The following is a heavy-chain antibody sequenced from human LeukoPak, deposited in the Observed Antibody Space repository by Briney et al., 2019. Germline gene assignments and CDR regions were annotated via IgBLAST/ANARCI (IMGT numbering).Heavy chain of an antibody. CDR1: GGSISSYY. J-gene: IGHJ4*02. D-gene: IGHD3-9*01. Sequence: SETLSLTCTVSGGSISSYYWSWIRQPAGKGLEWIGRIYTSGSTNYNPSLKSRVTMSVDTSKNQFSLKLSSVTAADTAVYYCARDSYDILTGYTYFDYWGQGTLVTVSS. CDR2: IYTSGST. CDR3: ARDSYDILTGYTYFDY. V-gene: IGHV4-4*07.